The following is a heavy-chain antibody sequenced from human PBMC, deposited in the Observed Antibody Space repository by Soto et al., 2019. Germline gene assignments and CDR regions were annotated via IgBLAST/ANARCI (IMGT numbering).Heavy chain of an antibody. CDR3: ARAQRYCSGGSCYSVAFDI. D-gene: IGHD2-15*01. CDR1: GFTFSSYD. Sequence: EVQLVESGGGLVQPGGSLRLSCAASGFTFSSYDMHWVRQATGKGLEWVSAIGTAGDTYYPGSVKGRFTISRENAKNSLYLQMNSLRAGDTAVYYCARAQRYCSGGSCYSVAFDIWGQGTMVTVSS. V-gene: IGHV3-13*01. CDR2: IGTAGDT. J-gene: IGHJ3*02.